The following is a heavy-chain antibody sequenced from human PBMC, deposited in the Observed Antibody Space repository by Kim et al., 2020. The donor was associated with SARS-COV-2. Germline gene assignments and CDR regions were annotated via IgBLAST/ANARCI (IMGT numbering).Heavy chain of an antibody. V-gene: IGHV3-7*03. CDR3: ARVGLSSSWAGAFDI. J-gene: IGHJ3*02. CDR2: IKQDGSEK. Sequence: GGSLRLSCAASGFTFSSYWMSWVRQAPGKGLEWVANIKQDGSEKYYVDSVKGRFTISRDNAKNSLYLQMNSLRAEDTAVYYCARVGLSSSWAGAFDIWGQGTMVTVSS. D-gene: IGHD6-13*01. CDR1: GFTFSSYW.